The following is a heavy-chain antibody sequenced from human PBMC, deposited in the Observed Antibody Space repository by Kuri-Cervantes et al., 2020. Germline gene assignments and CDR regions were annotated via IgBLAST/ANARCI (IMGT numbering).Heavy chain of an antibody. CDR2: ISGSGGST. V-gene: IGHV3-23*01. Sequence: GGSLRLSCAAFGFPFSNYAMSWVRQAPGKGLEWVSAISGSGGSTYYADSVKGRFTISRDNSKNTLYLQMNSLRAEDTAVYYCARERGSFYPSLDYWGQGTLVTVSS. J-gene: IGHJ4*02. CDR3: ARERGSFYPSLDY. CDR1: GFPFSNYA. D-gene: IGHD5/OR15-5a*01.